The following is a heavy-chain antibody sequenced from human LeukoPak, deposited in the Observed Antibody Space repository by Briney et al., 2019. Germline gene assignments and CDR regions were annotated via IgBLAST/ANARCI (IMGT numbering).Heavy chain of an antibody. CDR3: ARGGVYFDY. D-gene: IGHD3-16*01. CDR2: IYYSGST. Sequence: SETLSLTCTVSGGSINNYYWSWIRQPPGKGLEWIGYIYYSGSTNYNPSLKSRVTLSVDTSKNQFSLKLSSVTAADTAVYYCARGGVYFDYWGQGTLVTVSS. V-gene: IGHV4-59*01. J-gene: IGHJ4*02. CDR1: GGSINNYY.